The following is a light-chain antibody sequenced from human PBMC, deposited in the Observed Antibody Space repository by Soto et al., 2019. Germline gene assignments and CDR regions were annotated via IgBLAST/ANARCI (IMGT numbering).Light chain of an antibody. CDR3: SSYTTSSTYV. Sequence: LTQPASVSGSPGQSSTISCIGTSXDVGNYNYVSWYQQHPGKVPKLMIYEVSNRPSGVSHRFSGSKSGNTASLTISGLQAEDEADYYCSSYTTSSTYVFGTGTKVTVL. V-gene: IGLV2-14*01. CDR2: EVS. J-gene: IGLJ1*01. CDR1: SXDVGNYNY.